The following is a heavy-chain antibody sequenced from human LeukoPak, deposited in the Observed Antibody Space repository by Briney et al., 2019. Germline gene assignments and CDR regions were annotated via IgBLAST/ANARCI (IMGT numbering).Heavy chain of an antibody. CDR1: GFIFDDYA. CDR2: ISWNSGTI. D-gene: IGHD3-9*01. Sequence: GGSLRLSCAASGFIFDDYAIHWVRQAPGKDLEWVSGISWNSGTIAYADSVKGRFTISRDNAKNSLYLQMNSLRTEDTALYFCARAIRYFDWYLDSWGQGTLVTVSS. CDR3: ARAIRYFDWYLDS. J-gene: IGHJ4*02. V-gene: IGHV3-9*01.